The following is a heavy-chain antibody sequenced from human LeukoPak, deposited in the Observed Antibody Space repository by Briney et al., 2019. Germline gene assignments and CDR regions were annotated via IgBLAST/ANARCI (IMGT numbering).Heavy chain of an antibody. CDR1: EFTFSSYS. D-gene: IGHD5-12*01. V-gene: IGHV3-48*01. CDR3: ARAQHSGYERYQYYFDY. J-gene: IGHJ4*02. Sequence: GGSLRLSCAASEFTFSSYSMNWVRQAPGKGLEWVSYITNSGNSKSYADSVKGRFTISRDNTKNSLYLQMNGLRAEDTAVYYCARAQHSGYERYQYYFDYWGQGTLVTVSS. CDR2: ITNSGNSK.